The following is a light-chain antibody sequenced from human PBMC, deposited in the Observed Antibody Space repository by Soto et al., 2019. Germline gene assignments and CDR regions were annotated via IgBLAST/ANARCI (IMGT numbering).Light chain of an antibody. CDR3: QQYGSSGK. V-gene: IGKV3-20*01. CDR1: QSFSNNY. CDR2: GAS. J-gene: IGKJ1*01. Sequence: EIVLTQSPGTLSLSPGEIATLSCMASQSFSNNYLAWYQQKPGQAPRLLIYGASNRATGTPDRFSGSGSGTDFTLTISRLEPEDFAVYYCQQYGSSGKFGQGTKVDIK.